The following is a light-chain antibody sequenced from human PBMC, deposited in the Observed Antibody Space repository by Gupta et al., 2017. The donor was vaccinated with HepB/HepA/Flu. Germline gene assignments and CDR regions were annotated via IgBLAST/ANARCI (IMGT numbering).Light chain of an antibody. CDR1: SANIGAGYD. CDR3: QSYDSSLSGVV. Sequence: QSVLTQPPSVSGAPGQRVTISCTGSSANIGAGYDVPWYPKFPGKVPKLLNYGNSNRPSGVPDRFSASKSGTSASLAITGLQSEDESNYYCQSYDSSLSGVVFGGGTKLTVL. V-gene: IGLV1-40*01. CDR2: GNS. J-gene: IGLJ2*01.